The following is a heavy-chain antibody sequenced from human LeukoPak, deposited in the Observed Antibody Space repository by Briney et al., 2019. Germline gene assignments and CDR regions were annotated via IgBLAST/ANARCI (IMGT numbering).Heavy chain of an antibody. Sequence: ASVKVSCKASGYTVTGYYMHWVRQAPGQGLEWMGWISAYNGNTNYAQKFQGRVTVTTDTSTSTAYMDLGSLRSDDTAVYYCARDAPLYCSGGSCYRWGEVDFWGQGTLVTVSS. D-gene: IGHD2-15*01. CDR3: ARDAPLYCSGGSCYRWGEVDF. CDR1: GYTVTGYY. J-gene: IGHJ4*02. CDR2: ISAYNGNT. V-gene: IGHV1-18*04.